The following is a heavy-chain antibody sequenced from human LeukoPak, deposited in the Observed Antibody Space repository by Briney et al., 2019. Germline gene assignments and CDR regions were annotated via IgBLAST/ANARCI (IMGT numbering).Heavy chain of an antibody. J-gene: IGHJ4*02. CDR1: GFTFSSYE. CDR2: ISSSGSTI. V-gene: IGHV3-48*03. CDR3: ASIAAAGPFDY. Sequence: PGGSLRLSCAASGFTFSSYEMNWVRQAPGKGLEWVSYISSSGSTIYYADSVKGRFTISRDNAKNSLYLQMNSLRAEDTAVYYCASIAAAGPFDYWSQGTLVTVSS. D-gene: IGHD6-13*01.